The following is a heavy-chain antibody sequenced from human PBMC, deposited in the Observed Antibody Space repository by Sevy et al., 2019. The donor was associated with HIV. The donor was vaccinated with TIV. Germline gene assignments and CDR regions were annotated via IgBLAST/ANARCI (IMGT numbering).Heavy chain of an antibody. CDR3: ARDSDITFGGGDAFDI. CDR1: GGTFGTYS. J-gene: IGHJ3*02. Sequence: ASVKVSCKASGGTFGTYSLSWLRQAPGQGFEWMGGIIPIFHSANYAQNFQGRVTITADESTSTAYMELSSLRPEDSAVYYCARDSDITFGGGDAFDIWGHGTMVTVSS. V-gene: IGHV1-69*13. D-gene: IGHD3-16*01. CDR2: IIPIFHSA.